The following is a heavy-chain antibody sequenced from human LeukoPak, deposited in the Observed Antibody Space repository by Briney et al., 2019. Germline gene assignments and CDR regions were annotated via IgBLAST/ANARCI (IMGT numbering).Heavy chain of an antibody. CDR2: MNPNSGNT. D-gene: IGHD1-7*01. CDR3: ARGKYNWNYAVGNWFDP. V-gene: IGHV1-8*01. Sequence: ASVKVSCKASGYTFTSNDINWVRQATGQGLEWMGWMNPNSGNTGYAQKFQGRVTITRNTSISTAYMELSSLRSEDTAVYYCARGKYNWNYAVGNWFDPWGQGTLVTVSS. CDR1: GYTFTSND. J-gene: IGHJ5*02.